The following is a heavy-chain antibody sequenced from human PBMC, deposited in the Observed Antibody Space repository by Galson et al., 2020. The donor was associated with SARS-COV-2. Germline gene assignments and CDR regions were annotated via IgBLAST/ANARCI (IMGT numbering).Heavy chain of an antibody. V-gene: IGHV4-4*02. D-gene: IGHD3-9*01. CDR3: AATYYDILTGYYNLVAFDI. J-gene: IGHJ3*02. CDR1: GGSISSSNW. Sequence: SDTLSLTCAVSGGSISSSNWWSWLRQPPGKGLEWIWEIYHSGSTNYNPSLKRRVTISVDKSKNQFSLKLSSVTAADTAVYYCAATYYDILTGYYNLVAFDIWGQGTMVTVSS. CDR2: IYHSGST.